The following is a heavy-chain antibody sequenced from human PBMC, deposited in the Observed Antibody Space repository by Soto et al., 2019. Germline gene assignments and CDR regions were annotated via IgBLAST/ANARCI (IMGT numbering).Heavy chain of an antibody. Sequence: QVQLVQSGAEVKKPGASVKVSCKASGYIFSDYYMHWVRQAPGQGLECMGWINPNSGDTIYAQKFQGRVTGTGDPSISTAYMELSRLTSDDTAVYYCVRGRAVAGINDEAFDLWGQGTMVTVSS. J-gene: IGHJ3*01. CDR3: VRGRAVAGINDEAFDL. CDR1: GYIFSDYY. V-gene: IGHV1-2*02. CDR2: INPNSGDT. D-gene: IGHD6-19*01.